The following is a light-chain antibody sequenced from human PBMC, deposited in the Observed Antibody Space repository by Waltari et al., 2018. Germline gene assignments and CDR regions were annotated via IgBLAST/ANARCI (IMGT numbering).Light chain of an antibody. Sequence: QAALTQPPSVSGSPGQSVTISCTGTSSDIGAYNYVSWYQQHPGKAPKLMIYDVSNRPSGVSDRFSGSKSGNTASLTISGLQAEDEADYYCSSYAGSNTYVLFGGGARLTVL. CDR1: SSDIGAYNY. CDR2: DVS. CDR3: SSYAGSNTYVL. J-gene: IGLJ2*01. V-gene: IGLV2-11*01.